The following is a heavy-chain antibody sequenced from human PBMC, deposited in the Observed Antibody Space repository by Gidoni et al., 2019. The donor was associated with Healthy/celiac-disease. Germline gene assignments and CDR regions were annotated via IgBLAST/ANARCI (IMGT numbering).Heavy chain of an antibody. CDR1: GFTFGDYA. V-gene: IGHV3-49*03. CDR2: IRSKAYGGTT. D-gene: IGHD2-2*02. CDR3: TRAHYCSSTSCYIGFGYYYYMDV. J-gene: IGHJ6*03. Sequence: EVQLVESGGGLVQPGRSLRLSCTASGFTFGDYAMSWFRQAPGKGLGWVGFIRSKAYGGTTEYAASVKGRFTISRDDSKSIAYLQMNSLKTEDTAVYYCTRAHYCSSTSCYIGFGYYYYMDVWGKGTTVTVSS.